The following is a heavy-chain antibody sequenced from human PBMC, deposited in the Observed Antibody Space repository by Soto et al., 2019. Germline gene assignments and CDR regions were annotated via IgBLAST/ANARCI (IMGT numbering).Heavy chain of an antibody. V-gene: IGHV1-8*01. CDR1: GYTFTSYD. Sequence: QVQLVQSGAEVKKPGASVKVSCKASGYTFTSYDINWVRQATGQGLEWMGWMNPNSGNTGYAQKFQGRVTMTRNTAISTAYRELSSLRSEDTAVYYCARADYYGRSGYLLPCGYWCQGTLVTVSS. J-gene: IGHJ4*02. CDR2: MNPNSGNT. CDR3: ARADYYGRSGYLLPCGY. D-gene: IGHD3-22*01.